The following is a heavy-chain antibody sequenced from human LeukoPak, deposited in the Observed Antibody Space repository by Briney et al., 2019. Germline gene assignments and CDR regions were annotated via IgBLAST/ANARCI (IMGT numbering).Heavy chain of an antibody. V-gene: IGHV3-30*04. J-gene: IGHJ4*02. CDR1: GYTLTELS. CDR2: MSFDGSHE. CDR3: ARGGKCSDGKCYLIDY. D-gene: IGHD2-15*01. Sequence: GASVKVSCKVSGYTLTELSMHWVRQAPGKGLEWVAIMSFDGSHERYGDSVKGRFTLSRDNSKNTLYLQINSLRTEDTAVYYCARGGKCSDGKCYLIDYWGQGTLVTVSS.